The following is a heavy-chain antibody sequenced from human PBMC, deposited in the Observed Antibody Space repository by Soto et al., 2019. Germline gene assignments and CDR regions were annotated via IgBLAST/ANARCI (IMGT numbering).Heavy chain of an antibody. CDR2: INHSGST. D-gene: IGHD7-27*01. J-gene: IGHJ6*03. V-gene: IGHV4-34*01. CDR1: GGSFSSYY. Sequence: PSETLSLTCAVYGGSFSSYYWSWIRQPPGKGLEWIGEINHSGSTNYNPSLKSRVTISVDTSKNQFSLKLSSVTAADTAVYYCARENHNWGRYYYYYMDVWGKGTTVTVSS. CDR3: ARENHNWGRYYYYYMDV.